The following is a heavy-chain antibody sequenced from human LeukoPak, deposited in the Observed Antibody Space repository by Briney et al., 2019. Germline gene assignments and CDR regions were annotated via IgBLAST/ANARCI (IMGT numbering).Heavy chain of an antibody. Sequence: SQSVSLTCAISGDSGSSNSVAWNWIRQSPSRGLEWLGRRYYRSKWYNEYALSVKSRITINPDTSKNQCSLQLSSVTPEDTAVYYCARDRGSLRYYFDYWGQGTLVTVSS. V-gene: IGHV6-1*01. J-gene: IGHJ4*02. D-gene: IGHD1-26*01. CDR3: ARDRGSLRYYFDY. CDR1: GDSGSSNSVA. CDR2: RYYRSKWYN.